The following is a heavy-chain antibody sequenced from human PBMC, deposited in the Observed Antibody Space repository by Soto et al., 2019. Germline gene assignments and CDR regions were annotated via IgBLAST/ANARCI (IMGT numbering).Heavy chain of an antibody. J-gene: IGHJ4*02. CDR1: GFTFSTSG. CDR3: AREDTATSRAYYFDH. CDR2: IYFDGSNK. V-gene: IGHV3-33*01. D-gene: IGHD5-18*01. Sequence: GGSLRLSCTTSGFTFSTSGMHWVRQAPGKGLEWVAFIYFDGSNKFYADSVKGRFTISRDNSKNTVWLQMHSLRAEETAVYYCAREDTATSRAYYFDHWGQGTLVTVSS.